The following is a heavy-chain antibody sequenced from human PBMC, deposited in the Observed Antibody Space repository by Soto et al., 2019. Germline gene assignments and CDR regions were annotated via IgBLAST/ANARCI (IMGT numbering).Heavy chain of an antibody. Sequence: GGSLRLSCAASGFTFSSYGMHWVRQAPGKGLEWVAVIWYDGSNKYYADSVKGRFTISRDNSKNTLYLQMNSLRAEDTAVYYCARDSKYFDWLFDAFDIWGQGTMVTVSS. D-gene: IGHD3-9*01. CDR3: ARDSKYFDWLFDAFDI. CDR1: GFTFSSYG. CDR2: IWYDGSNK. V-gene: IGHV3-33*01. J-gene: IGHJ3*02.